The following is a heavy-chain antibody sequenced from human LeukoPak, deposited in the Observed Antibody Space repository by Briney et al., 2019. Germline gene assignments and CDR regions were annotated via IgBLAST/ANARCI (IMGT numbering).Heavy chain of an antibody. CDR2: ISWNSGSI. J-gene: IGHJ3*02. D-gene: IGHD3-22*01. CDR1: GFTFHDYA. CDR3: AKDIESSGSYAFDI. V-gene: IGHV3-9*01. Sequence: PGGSLRLSCAASGFTFHDYAMHWVRQAPGKGLEWVSGISWNSGSIGYADSVKGRFTISRDNAKNSLYLQMNSLRAEDTALYYSAKDIESSGSYAFDIWGQGTMVTVSS.